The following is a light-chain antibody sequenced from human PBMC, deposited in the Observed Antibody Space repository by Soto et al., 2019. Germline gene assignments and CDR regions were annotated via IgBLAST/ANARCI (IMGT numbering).Light chain of an antibody. V-gene: IGLV3-21*04. Sequence: SYELTQPPSVSVAPGKTASITCGGNNVGSKSVHWYQQKPGQAPVLVIYYDDDRPSGIPERFSGSNSGNTATLTISRVEAGDEADYYCQVWDTGSDHRVFGGGTKLTVL. CDR1: NVGSKS. CDR3: QVWDTGSDHRV. CDR2: YDD. J-gene: IGLJ3*02.